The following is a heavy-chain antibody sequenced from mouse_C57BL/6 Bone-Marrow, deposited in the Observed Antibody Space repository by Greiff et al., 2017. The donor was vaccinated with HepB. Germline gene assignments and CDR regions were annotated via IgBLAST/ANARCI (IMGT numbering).Heavy chain of an antibody. D-gene: IGHD2-4*01. V-gene: IGHV10-1*01. J-gene: IGHJ3*01. CDR2: IRSKSNNYAT. CDR1: GFSFNTYA. CDR3: VRDYDWFAY. Sequence: EVMLVESGGGLVQPKGSLKLSCAASGFSFNTYAMNWVRQAPGKGLEWVARIRSKSNNYATYYADSVKDRFTISRDDSESMLYLQMNNLKTEDTAMYYCVRDYDWFAYWGQGTLVTVSA.